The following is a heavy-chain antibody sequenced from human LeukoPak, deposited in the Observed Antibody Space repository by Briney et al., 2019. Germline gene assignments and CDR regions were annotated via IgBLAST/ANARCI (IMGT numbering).Heavy chain of an antibody. CDR3: AKGVSSWYLDY. CDR2: ISGSGGST. Sequence: GGSLRLSCAASGFTFSSYAMSWVRQAPGKGLEWVSGISGSGGSTYYADSVKGRFTISRDNSKNTLHLQMNSLRAEDTAVYYCAKGVSSWYLDYWGQGTLVTVSS. D-gene: IGHD6-13*01. V-gene: IGHV3-23*01. J-gene: IGHJ4*02. CDR1: GFTFSSYA.